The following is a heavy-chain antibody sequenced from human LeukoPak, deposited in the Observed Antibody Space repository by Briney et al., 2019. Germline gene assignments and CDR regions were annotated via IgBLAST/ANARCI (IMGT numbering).Heavy chain of an antibody. CDR2: IYPGDSDT. CDR3: ARTYYYGSGSYRAFDY. V-gene: IGHV5-51*01. J-gene: IGHJ4*02. Sequence: GESLKISCKGSGYSFTSYWIGWVRQMPGEGLEWMGIIYPGDSDTRYSPSFQGQVTISADKSISTAYLQWSSLKASDTAMYYCARTYYYGSGSYRAFDYWGQGTLVTVSS. D-gene: IGHD3-10*01. CDR1: GYSFTSYW.